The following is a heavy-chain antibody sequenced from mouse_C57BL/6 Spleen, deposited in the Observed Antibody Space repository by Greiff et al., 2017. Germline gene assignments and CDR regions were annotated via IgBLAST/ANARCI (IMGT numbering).Heavy chain of an antibody. V-gene: IGHV5-4*01. J-gene: IGHJ2*01. CDR3: ARGENYDSSDY. CDR2: ISRGGSYT. Sequence: EVQLVESGGGLVKPGGSLKLSCAASGFTFSSYAMPWVRQTPEKRLEWVATISRGGSYTYYPDNLKGRFTISTDNAKNNLYLQMSHLKSEDAAVYDCARGENYDSSDYWGQGTTLTVSS. D-gene: IGHD1-1*01. CDR1: GFTFSSYA.